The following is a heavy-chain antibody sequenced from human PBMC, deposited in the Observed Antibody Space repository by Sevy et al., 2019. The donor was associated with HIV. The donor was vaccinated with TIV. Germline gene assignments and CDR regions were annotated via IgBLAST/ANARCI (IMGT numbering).Heavy chain of an antibody. CDR2: ISYDGSNK. Sequence: GGSLRLSCAASGFTFSSYGMHWVRHAPGKGLEWVAVISYDGSNKYYADSVKGRFTISRDNSKNTLYLQMNSLRAEDTAVYYCAKEPDYSSSWYGGGWGQGTLVTVSS. V-gene: IGHV3-30*18. D-gene: IGHD6-13*01. CDR1: GFTFSSYG. CDR3: AKEPDYSSSWYGGG. J-gene: IGHJ4*02.